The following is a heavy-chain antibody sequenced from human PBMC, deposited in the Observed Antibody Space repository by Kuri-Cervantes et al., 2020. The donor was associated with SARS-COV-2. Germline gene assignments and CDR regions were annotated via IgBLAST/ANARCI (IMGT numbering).Heavy chain of an antibody. CDR2: IYTSGST. D-gene: IGHD1-1*01. CDR1: GGSISSGSYY. Sequence: LRLSCTVSGGSISSGSYYWSWIRQPAGKGLEWIGYIYTSGSTNYNPSLKSRVTISVDTSKNQFSLKLSSVTAADTAVYYCARGRRTFYYYYYMDVWGKGTTVTVSS. V-gene: IGHV4-61*09. CDR3: ARGRRTFYYYYYMDV. J-gene: IGHJ6*03.